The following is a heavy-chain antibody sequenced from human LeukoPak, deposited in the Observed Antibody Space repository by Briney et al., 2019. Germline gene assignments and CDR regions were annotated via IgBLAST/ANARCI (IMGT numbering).Heavy chain of an antibody. V-gene: IGHV1-2*02. D-gene: IGHD2-2*02. J-gene: IGHJ6*03. CDR2: INPNSGGT. CDR3: ARVAAEVVGVPGAIGFGWLRRDYYYMDV. Sequence: ASVKVSCKASGYTFTGYYMHWVRQAPGQGLEWMGWINPNSGGTKYAQKFQGRVTMTRDMSTSIVYMELSSLRSEDTAVYYCARVAAEVVGVPGAIGFGWLRRDYYYMDVWGKGTTVIVSS. CDR1: GYTFTGYY.